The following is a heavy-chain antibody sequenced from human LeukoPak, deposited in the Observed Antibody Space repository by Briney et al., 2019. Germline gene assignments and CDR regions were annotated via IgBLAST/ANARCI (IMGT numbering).Heavy chain of an antibody. D-gene: IGHD6-6*01. Sequence: GGSLRLSCAASGFTFSIYWMSWVRQGPGKGLEWVSNIKQDGSEKYYVDSVKGRFTISRDNAKNSPYLQMNSMRAEDTAVYYCATSDQSSSSGRSIYYYYYGMDVWGQGTKVTVSS. CDR2: IKQDGSEK. CDR3: ATSDQSSSSGRSIYYYYYGMDV. J-gene: IGHJ6*02. V-gene: IGHV3-7*01. CDR1: GFTFSIYW.